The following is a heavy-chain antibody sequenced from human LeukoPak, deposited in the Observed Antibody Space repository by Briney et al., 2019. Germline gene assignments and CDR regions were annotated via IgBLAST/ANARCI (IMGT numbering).Heavy chain of an antibody. D-gene: IGHD5-18*01. V-gene: IGHV4-59*01. CDR2: IYYSGST. J-gene: IGHJ4*02. CDR3: ARSQVTAMIER. Sequence: PSETLSLTCTVSGGSISGYYWSWIRQPPGKGLEWIGYIYYSGSTNYNPSLKSRLTISVDTSKNQFSLKLRSVTAADTAVYYCARSQVTAMIERWGQGTLVTVSS. CDR1: GGSISGYY.